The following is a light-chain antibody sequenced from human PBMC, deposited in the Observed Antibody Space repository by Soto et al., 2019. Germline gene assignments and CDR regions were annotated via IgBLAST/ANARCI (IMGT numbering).Light chain of an antibody. J-gene: IGKJ5*01. CDR3: QQYNNWPPSIT. V-gene: IGKV3D-15*01. CDR2: GAS. CDR1: QSFSSN. Sequence: EIVMTQSPATLSVSPGERATLSCRASQSFSSNLAWYQQKPGQAPRLLIYGASTRPTGIPAMFSGSGFGTEFTLTISSLQSEDFAVYYCQQYNNWPPSITFGQGTRLEIK.